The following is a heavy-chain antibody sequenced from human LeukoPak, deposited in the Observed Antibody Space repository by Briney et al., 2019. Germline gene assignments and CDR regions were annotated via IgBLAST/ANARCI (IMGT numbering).Heavy chain of an antibody. J-gene: IGHJ4*02. Sequence: GGSLRLSCAASGFIFDDYAIHWVRHAPGKGLEWVSGISWNSGSIGYADSVKGRFTISRDNAKNSLCLQMNSLRAEDTALYYCAKDKESSGWTAFDYWGQGTLVTVSS. CDR3: AKDKESSGWTAFDY. V-gene: IGHV3-9*01. D-gene: IGHD6-19*01. CDR1: GFIFDDYA. CDR2: ISWNSGSI.